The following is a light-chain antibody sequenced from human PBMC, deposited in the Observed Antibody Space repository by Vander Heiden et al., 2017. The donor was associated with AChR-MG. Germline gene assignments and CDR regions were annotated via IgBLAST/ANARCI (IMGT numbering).Light chain of an antibody. Sequence: SYELTQPPSVSVSPGQTASITCSGDKLGDNYVCWYQQKPGQSPVLVIYQDSKRPSGIPERFSGSNSGNTATLTISGTQAMDEADYYCQAWDSSTSVVFGGGTKLTVL. V-gene: IGLV3-1*01. CDR3: QAWDSSTSVV. CDR2: QDS. J-gene: IGLJ2*01. CDR1: KLGDNY.